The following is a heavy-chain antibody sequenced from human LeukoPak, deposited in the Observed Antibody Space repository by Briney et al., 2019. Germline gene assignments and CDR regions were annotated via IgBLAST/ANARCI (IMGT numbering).Heavy chain of an antibody. CDR3: ARGNSSFADY. V-gene: IGHV1-8*01. Sequence: ASVKVSCKASGYTFTSYDFNWVRQATGQGHEWMGWMNPNSGNTSYAQTSQGRVTMTRNNTISTAYMELSSLRSEDTAVYCCARGNSSFADYWGQGTRVIVSS. CDR1: GYTFTSYD. D-gene: IGHD6-6*01. CDR2: MNPNSGNT. J-gene: IGHJ4*02.